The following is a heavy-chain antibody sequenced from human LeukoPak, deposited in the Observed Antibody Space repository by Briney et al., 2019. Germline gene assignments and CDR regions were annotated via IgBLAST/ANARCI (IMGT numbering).Heavy chain of an antibody. CDR2: IIPILGIA. Sequence: GASVKVSCKASGGTFSSYAISWVRQAPGQGLEWMGRIIPILGIANYAQKFQGRVTITADKSTSTAYMELSSLRSEDTAVYYCARESPQRSGYSYPHWGQGTLVTVSS. D-gene: IGHD5-18*01. CDR3: ARESPQRSGYSYPH. CDR1: GGTFSSYA. V-gene: IGHV1-69*04. J-gene: IGHJ4*02.